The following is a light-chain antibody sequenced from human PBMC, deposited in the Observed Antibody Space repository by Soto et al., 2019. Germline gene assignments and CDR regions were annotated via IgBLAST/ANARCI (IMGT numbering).Light chain of an antibody. V-gene: IGKV3-20*01. CDR3: QQHSRSIT. Sequence: VLTQSSGALSLSSGEGATLSCRASQSFNNNYLAWYQPKPGQSPRLLIYGASIRATAIPDRFSGSGSGTDFTLTISRLEPEDSAVYYCQQHSRSITFGGGTKVDIK. J-gene: IGKJ4*01. CDR1: QSFNNNY. CDR2: GAS.